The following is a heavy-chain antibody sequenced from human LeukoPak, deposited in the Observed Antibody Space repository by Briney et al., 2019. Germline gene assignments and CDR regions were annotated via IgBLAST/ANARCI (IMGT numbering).Heavy chain of an antibody. CDR1: GGTFSSYA. D-gene: IGHD5-18*01. V-gene: IGHV1-69*05. CDR3: AAIGTAMVAYD. J-gene: IGHJ4*02. CDR2: IIPIFGTA. Sequence: SVKVSCKASGGTFSSYAISWVRQAPGQGLEWMGGIIPIFGTANYAQKLQGRVTMTTDTSTSTAYMELRSLRSDDTAVYYCAAIGTAMVAYDWGQGTLVTVSS.